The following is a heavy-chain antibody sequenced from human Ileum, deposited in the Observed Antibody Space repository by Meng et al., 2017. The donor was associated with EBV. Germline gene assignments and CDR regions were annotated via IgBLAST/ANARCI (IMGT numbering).Heavy chain of an antibody. Sequence: VRLRESGPGLVKPSGTLSFTCAVSGDSISSNNWWSWVRQPPGKGLEWIGEIYHSGSTNYNPSFKSRVTMSVDKSKNQISLNLSSVTAADTAVYYCASGRDYAWHSWGRGTLVTVSS. CDR3: ASGRDYAWHS. V-gene: IGHV4-4*02. D-gene: IGHD4-17*01. CDR1: GDSISSNNW. CDR2: IYHSGST. J-gene: IGHJ4*02.